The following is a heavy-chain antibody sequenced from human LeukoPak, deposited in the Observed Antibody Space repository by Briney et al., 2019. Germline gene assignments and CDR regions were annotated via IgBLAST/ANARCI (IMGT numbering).Heavy chain of an antibody. J-gene: IGHJ4*02. CDR3: AKDDAWLQFGD. Sequence: GGSLRLSCAASGFTFDDYGMSWVRHAPGKGLEWVSGIIWSGGSTGYADSVKGRFTISRDNAKNSLYLQMNSLRAEDTAVYYCAKDDAWLQFGDWGRGTLVTVSS. CDR1: GFTFDDYG. D-gene: IGHD5-24*01. CDR2: IIWSGGST. V-gene: IGHV3-20*04.